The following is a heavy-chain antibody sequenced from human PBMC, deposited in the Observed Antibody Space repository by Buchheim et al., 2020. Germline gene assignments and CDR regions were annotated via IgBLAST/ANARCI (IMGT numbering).Heavy chain of an antibody. CDR2: IYYSGST. J-gene: IGHJ4*02. Sequence: QVQLQESGPGLVKPSGTLSLTCAVSGGSISSSNWWSWVRQPPGKGLEWIGYIYYSGSTYYNPSLKSRVTISVDTSKNQFSLKLSSVTAADTAVYYCARVLASGNSQIDYWGQGTL. V-gene: IGHV4-4*02. D-gene: IGHD3-3*02. CDR1: GGSISSSNW. CDR3: ARVLASGNSQIDY.